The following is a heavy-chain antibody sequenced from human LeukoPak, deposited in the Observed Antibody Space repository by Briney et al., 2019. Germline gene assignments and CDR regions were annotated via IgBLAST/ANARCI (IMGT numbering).Heavy chain of an antibody. CDR2: ISGSGGST. J-gene: IGHJ4*02. CDR3: ATRIAAAGSPYYFDY. D-gene: IGHD6-13*01. Sequence: HPGGSLRLSCAASGFTFSSYAMSWVRQAPGKGLEWVSAISGSGGSTYYADSVKGRFTISRDNSKNTLYLQMNSLRAEDTAVYYCATRIAAAGSPYYFDYWGQGTLVTVSS. CDR1: GFTFSSYA. V-gene: IGHV3-23*01.